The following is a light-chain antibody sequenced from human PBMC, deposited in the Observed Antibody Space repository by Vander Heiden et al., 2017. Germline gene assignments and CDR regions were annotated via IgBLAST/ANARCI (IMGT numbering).Light chain of an antibody. J-gene: IGKJ1*01. CDR2: WAS. Sequence: DIVMTQSPDSLAVSLGERATINCKSSQSVLYSSNNKNYLVWYQQKPGQPPKLLIYWASTRESGVPDRFSGSGSGTDFTLTISSLQAEDVAVYYCQQYYSRPRTFGQGTKVEIK. CDR1: QSVLYSSNNKNY. CDR3: QQYYSRPRT. V-gene: IGKV4-1*01.